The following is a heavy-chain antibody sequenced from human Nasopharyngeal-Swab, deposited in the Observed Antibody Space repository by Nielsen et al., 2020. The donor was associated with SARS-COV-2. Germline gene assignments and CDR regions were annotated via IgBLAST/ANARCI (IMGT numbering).Heavy chain of an antibody. D-gene: IGHD2-2*01. J-gene: IGHJ5*02. Sequence: GESLKISCAASGFIFSASAIHWVRQASGKGPEWVGRIGDKDHNYATTYGASVQGRFTISRDNSRNTLYLQMNSLRAEDTAVYYCAKDCGWGCLVVVPGSMFDRWGQGTPVTVSS. CDR1: GFIFSASA. CDR3: AKDCGWGCLVVVPGSMFDR. V-gene: IGHV3-73*01. CDR2: IGDKDHNYAT.